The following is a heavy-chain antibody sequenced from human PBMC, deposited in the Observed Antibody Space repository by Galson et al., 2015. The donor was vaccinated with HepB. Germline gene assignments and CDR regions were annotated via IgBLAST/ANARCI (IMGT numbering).Heavy chain of an antibody. J-gene: IGHJ5*02. CDR3: ARPPLDYGDYARVTGWFDP. CDR2: ISAYNGNT. D-gene: IGHD4-17*01. Sequence: SVKVSCKASGYTFTNYGFNWVRQAPGQGLEWMGWISAYNGNTNYAQKLQGRVTMTTDTSTSTAYMELRSLRSDDTAVYYCARPPLDYGDYARVTGWFDPWGQGTLVTVSS. CDR1: GYTFTNYG. V-gene: IGHV1-18*01.